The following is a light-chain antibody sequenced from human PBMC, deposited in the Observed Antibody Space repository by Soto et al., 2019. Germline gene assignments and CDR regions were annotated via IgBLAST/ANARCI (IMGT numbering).Light chain of an antibody. J-gene: IGLJ1*01. CDR2: EVN. Sequence: QSVLTQPPSASGSPGQSVPISCTATSSDVGGYNYVSWCQQHPGKAPKLMIYEVNKRPSGVPDRFSGSKSGNAASLTVSGLQAEEEGDYYCSSHAGSKRVFGTGTKVTVL. CDR3: SSHAGSKRV. V-gene: IGLV2-8*01. CDR1: SSDVGGYNY.